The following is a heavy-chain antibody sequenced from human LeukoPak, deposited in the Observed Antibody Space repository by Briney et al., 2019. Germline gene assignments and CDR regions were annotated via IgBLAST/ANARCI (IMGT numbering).Heavy chain of an antibody. CDR1: GYSISSGYY. Sequence: SETLSLTCTASGYSISSGYYWGWIRQSPGKGLEWIGSIYHGGSTYYNPSLRSRVIVSVDTSKNQFSLKLSSVTAADTAVYYCASGPRSVVVITTSFDYWGQGTLVTVSS. V-gene: IGHV4-38-2*02. CDR2: IYHGGST. J-gene: IGHJ4*02. D-gene: IGHD3-22*01. CDR3: ASGPRSVVVITTSFDY.